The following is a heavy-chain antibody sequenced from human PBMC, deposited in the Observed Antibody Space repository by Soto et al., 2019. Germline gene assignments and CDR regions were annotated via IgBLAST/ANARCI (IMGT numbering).Heavy chain of an antibody. V-gene: IGHV2-70*01. CDR1: GFSLSTSGMC. Sequence: SGPTLVNPTQTLTLTCTFSGFSLSTSGMCVSWIRQPPGKALEWLALIDWDDDKYYSTSLKTRLTISKDTSKNQVVLTMTNMDPVDTATYYCARILAESSSWVPFDYWGQGTLFTVSS. D-gene: IGHD6-13*01. CDR2: IDWDDDK. CDR3: ARILAESSSWVPFDY. J-gene: IGHJ4*02.